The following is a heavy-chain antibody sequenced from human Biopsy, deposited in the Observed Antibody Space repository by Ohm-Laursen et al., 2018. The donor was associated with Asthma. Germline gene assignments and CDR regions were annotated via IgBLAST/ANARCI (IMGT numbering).Heavy chain of an antibody. Sequence: GSSVKVSCKVSGDSFSNYAISWVRQAPGQGLEWMGGLIPVLGTPDHAQMFEGRVTITADESTSTAYMELSSLSSEGTAVYYCARGYSGSDRIVYYYSGLEVWGQGTTVTVSS. CDR3: ARGYSGSDRIVYYYSGLEV. D-gene: IGHD5-12*01. CDR2: LIPVLGTP. CDR1: GDSFSNYA. V-gene: IGHV1-69*01. J-gene: IGHJ6*02.